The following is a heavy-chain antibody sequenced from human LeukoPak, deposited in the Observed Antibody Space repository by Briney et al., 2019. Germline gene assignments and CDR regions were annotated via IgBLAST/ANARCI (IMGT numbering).Heavy chain of an antibody. J-gene: IGHJ4*02. D-gene: IGHD3-3*01. Sequence: ASVKVSCKASGYTFTSYGISWVRQAPGQGLEWMGWISAYNGNTNYAQKLQGRVTMTTDTSTSTAYMELRSLRSDDTAVYYCARKYYDFWSGYYIDYWGQGTLVTVSS. CDR1: GYTFTSYG. CDR2: ISAYNGNT. V-gene: IGHV1-18*01. CDR3: ARKYYDFWSGYYIDY.